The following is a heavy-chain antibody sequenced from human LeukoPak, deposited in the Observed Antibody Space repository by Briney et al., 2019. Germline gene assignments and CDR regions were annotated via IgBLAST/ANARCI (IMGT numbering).Heavy chain of an antibody. CDR3: ARDGVLLRSGWFDP. CDR2: IIPILGIA. V-gene: IGHV1-69*04. J-gene: IGHJ5*02. Sequence: GASVKVSCKASGGTFSSYAISWVRQAPGQGLEWMGRIIPILGIANYAQKFQGRVTITADKSTSTAYIELSSLRSEDTAVYYCARDGVLLRSGWFDPWGQGTLVTVSS. CDR1: GGTFSSYA. D-gene: IGHD3-10*02.